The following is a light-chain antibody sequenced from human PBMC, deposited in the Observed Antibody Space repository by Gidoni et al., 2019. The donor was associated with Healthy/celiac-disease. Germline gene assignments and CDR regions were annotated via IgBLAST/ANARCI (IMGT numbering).Light chain of an antibody. CDR1: QSVSSN. J-gene: IGKJ2*01. V-gene: IGKV3-15*01. Sequence: EIAMTQSPATLSVSPGEIATLSGRASQSVSSNFAWYQQKPGQAPRLLIDGATTRTSGTPARFSGSGCGTEFTLIISRLHSEDFAVYCCQEYNNRHTFGQGTKLEIK. CDR3: QEYNNRHT. CDR2: GAT.